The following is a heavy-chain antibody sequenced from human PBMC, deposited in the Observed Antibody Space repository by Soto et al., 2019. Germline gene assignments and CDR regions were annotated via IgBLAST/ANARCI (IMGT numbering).Heavy chain of an antibody. CDR1: GGSFSGYY. Sequence: QVQLQQWGAGLLKPSETLSLTCAVYGGSFSGYYWSWILQPPGKGLEWIGEINHSGSTNYNPSLKSRVTISVDTSKNQFSLKLSSVTAADTAVYYCAREERYFDWLIPKPDPYFDYWGQGTLVTVSS. J-gene: IGHJ4*02. V-gene: IGHV4-34*01. CDR3: AREERYFDWLIPKPDPYFDY. CDR2: INHSGST. D-gene: IGHD3-9*01.